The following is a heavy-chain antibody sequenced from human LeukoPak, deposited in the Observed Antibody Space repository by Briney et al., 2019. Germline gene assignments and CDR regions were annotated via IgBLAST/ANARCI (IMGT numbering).Heavy chain of an antibody. CDR3: ARDLRTSLDY. D-gene: IGHD5/OR15-5a*01. J-gene: IGHJ4*02. CDR2: IWYDGSNK. V-gene: IGHV3-33*01. Sequence: GGSLRVSCAASGFTFSSYGMHWVRQAPGKRLEWVAVIWYDGSNKYYADSVKGRFTISRDNSKNTLYLQMNSLRAEDTAVYYCARDLRTSLDYWGQGTLVTVSS. CDR1: GFTFSSYG.